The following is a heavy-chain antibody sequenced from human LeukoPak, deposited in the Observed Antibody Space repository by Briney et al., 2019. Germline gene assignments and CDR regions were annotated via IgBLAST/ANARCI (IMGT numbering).Heavy chain of an antibody. CDR2: IYFSGTT. CDR1: GGSNNFGAYY. Sequence: SETLSLTCTVSGGSNNFGAYYWSWIRQPAGKGLEWIGRIYFSGTTNYNPSLRSRVTISVDTSNHQFSLNLRSVTAADTAVYYCARIIPSYYFDPWGQGTLVTVSS. V-gene: IGHV4-61*02. J-gene: IGHJ4*02. D-gene: IGHD2-21*01. CDR3: ARIIPSYYFDP.